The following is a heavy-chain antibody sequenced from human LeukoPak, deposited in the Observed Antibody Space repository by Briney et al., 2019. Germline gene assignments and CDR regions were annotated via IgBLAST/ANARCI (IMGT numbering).Heavy chain of an antibody. CDR1: GGSISSYY. Sequence: SETLSLTCTVSGGSISSYYWSWIRQSAGKGLEWIGRIYTSGSTNYNPSLKSRVTMSVDTSKNQFSLKLSSVTAADTAVYYCARSIDYYDSSGPDYWGQGTLVTVSS. D-gene: IGHD3-22*01. J-gene: IGHJ4*02. CDR3: ARSIDYYDSSGPDY. V-gene: IGHV4-4*07. CDR2: IYTSGST.